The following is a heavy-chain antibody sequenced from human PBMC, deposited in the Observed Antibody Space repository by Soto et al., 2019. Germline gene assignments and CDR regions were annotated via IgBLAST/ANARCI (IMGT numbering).Heavy chain of an antibody. D-gene: IGHD2-15*01. Sequence: QVQLVQSGAEVKKPGSSVKVSCKASGGTFSSYAISWVRQAPGQGLEWMGGIIPIFGTANYAQKFQGRVTITEDESMSQDYMELRSLRSEDTAVYYCARRATLGSYEAYFDYWGQGTLVTVSS. CDR3: ARRATLGSYEAYFDY. CDR1: GGTFSSYA. V-gene: IGHV1-69*01. J-gene: IGHJ4*02. CDR2: IIPIFGTA.